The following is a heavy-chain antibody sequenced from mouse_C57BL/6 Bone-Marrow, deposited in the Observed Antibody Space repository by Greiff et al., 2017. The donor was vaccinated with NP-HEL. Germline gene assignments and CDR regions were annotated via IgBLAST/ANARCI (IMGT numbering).Heavy chain of an antibody. D-gene: IGHD2-12*01. V-gene: IGHV1-78*01. CDR1: GYTFTDHT. Sequence: QLQQSDAELVKPGASVKISCKVSGYTFTDHTIHWMKQRPEQGLEWIGYIYPRDGSTKYNEKFKGKATLTADKSSSTAYMQLNSLTSEDSAVYFCARYLYYSHSYYAMDYWGQGTSVTVSS. CDR2: IYPRDGST. J-gene: IGHJ4*01. CDR3: ARYLYYSHSYYAMDY.